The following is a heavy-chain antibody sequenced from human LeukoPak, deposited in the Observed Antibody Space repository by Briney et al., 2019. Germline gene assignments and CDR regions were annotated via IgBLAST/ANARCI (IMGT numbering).Heavy chain of an antibody. CDR2: ISGSGGST. J-gene: IGHJ6*03. CDR3: ARVYSSSWYRHYYYMDV. V-gene: IGHV3-23*01. CDR1: GFTFSSYG. D-gene: IGHD6-13*01. Sequence: GGTLRLSCAASGFTFSSYGMSWVRQAPRKGLEWVSAISGSGGSTYYADSVKGRFTISRDNSKNTLYLQMNSLRAEDTAVYYCARVYSSSWYRHYYYMDVWGKGTTVTISS.